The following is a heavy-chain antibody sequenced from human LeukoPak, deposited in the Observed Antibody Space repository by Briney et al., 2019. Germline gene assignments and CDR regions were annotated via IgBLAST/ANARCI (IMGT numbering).Heavy chain of an antibody. CDR1: GGTFSSYV. V-gene: IGHV1-69*05. CDR2: IIPIFGTA. J-gene: IGHJ6*03. Sequence: SVKVSCKASGGTFSSYVINWVRQAPGQGLEWMGGIIPIFGTANYAQKFQGRVTMTRDTSTSTVYMELSSLRSEDTAVYYCARDSSSWYLNYYYYMDVWGKGTTVTISS. CDR3: ARDSSSWYLNYYYYMDV. D-gene: IGHD6-13*01.